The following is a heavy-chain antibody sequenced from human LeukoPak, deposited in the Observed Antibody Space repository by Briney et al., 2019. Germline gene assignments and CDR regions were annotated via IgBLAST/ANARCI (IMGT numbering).Heavy chain of an antibody. J-gene: IGHJ4*02. D-gene: IGHD1-26*01. CDR3: ARAQTEGTYYLWYFDY. CDR2: IIPILGIA. Sequence: SVTVSYKTFGDTFNKYTISWVRQAPGQGGEWMGRIIPILGIATYARKFQGRFTITADNSTSTAYMELSSLRSEDTAVYYCARAQTEGTYYLWYFDYWGQGTLVTVSS. V-gene: IGHV1-69*02. CDR1: GDTFNKYT.